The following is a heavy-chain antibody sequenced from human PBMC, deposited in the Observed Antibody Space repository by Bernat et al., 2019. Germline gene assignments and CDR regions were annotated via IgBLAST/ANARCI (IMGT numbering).Heavy chain of an antibody. D-gene: IGHD1-7*01. CDR3: AHRLSLNTYWNYGRLDY. CDR1: GFSLTTSGVG. Sequence: KESGPTLVTPTQTLTLTCTFSGFSLTTSGVGVGWIRQPPGKALEWLALIYWDDDKRYNPSLKNRLTITKDTSKNQVVLTMTNLDPEDAATYFCAHRLSLNTYWNYGRLDYWGQGTRVTVSS. CDR2: IYWDDDK. V-gene: IGHV2-5*02. J-gene: IGHJ4*01.